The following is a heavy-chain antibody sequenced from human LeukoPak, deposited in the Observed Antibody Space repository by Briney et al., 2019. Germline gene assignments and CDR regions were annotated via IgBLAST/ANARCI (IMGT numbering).Heavy chain of an antibody. J-gene: IGHJ4*02. CDR3: ARVTDYYDSSGFFSPYFDY. CDR2: ISSSSTII. CDR1: GFTFSDYY. V-gene: IGHV3-11*01. Sequence: PGGSLRLSCAASGFTFSDYYMTWIRQAPGKGLEWVSYISSSSTIIYYADSVKGRFTISRDNAKNSLYLQMNSLRAEDTAVFYCARVTDYYDSSGFFSPYFDYWGQGTLVTVSS. D-gene: IGHD3-22*01.